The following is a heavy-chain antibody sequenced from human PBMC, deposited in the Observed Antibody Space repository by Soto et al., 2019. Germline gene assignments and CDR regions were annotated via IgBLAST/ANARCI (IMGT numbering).Heavy chain of an antibody. CDR2: IYYGGTS. CDR1: GGSISPYY. D-gene: IGHD2-15*01. V-gene: IGHV4-59*08. Sequence: SETLSLTCPVSGGSISPYYWSWIRQPPGKGLEWVGYIYYGGTSSYNPSLKSRVTIALETSKSQISLRLTSVTAADTAVYYCARPDCSGGSCYSGSGYYYGMDVWGQGTTVTVSS. J-gene: IGHJ6*02. CDR3: ARPDCSGGSCYSGSGYYYGMDV.